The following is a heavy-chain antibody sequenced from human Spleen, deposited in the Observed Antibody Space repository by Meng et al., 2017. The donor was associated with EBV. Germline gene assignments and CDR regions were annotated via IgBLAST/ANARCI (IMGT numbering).Heavy chain of an antibody. V-gene: IGHV4-4*02. Sequence: QVQVQGSGPGLVKPAGSLSLTCGVSGDSTNKNRWCNRVRQPPGKGPECIGNIYYSGTTYYNPSLKSRVTISADTSKNQFSLKVSSVTAADTAVYYCSTMVTLYNWFDPWGQGTLVTVSS. J-gene: IGHJ5*02. CDR2: IYYSGTT. CDR3: STMVTLYNWFDP. CDR1: GDSTNKNRW. D-gene: IGHD4/OR15-4a*01.